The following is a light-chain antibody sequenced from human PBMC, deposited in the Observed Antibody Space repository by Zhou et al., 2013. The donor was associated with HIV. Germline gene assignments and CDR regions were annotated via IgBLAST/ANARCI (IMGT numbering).Light chain of an antibody. CDR3: QQYGNSPLT. Sequence: EIVLTQSPGTLSLSPGERATLSCRASQSVSSSYLAWYQQKPGQAPRLLIYAASSRATDIPDRFSGSGSGTDFTLTVSRLEPEDFAVYYCQQYGNSPLTFGGGTKVEIK. CDR1: QSVSSSY. V-gene: IGKV3-20*01. CDR2: AAS. J-gene: IGKJ4*01.